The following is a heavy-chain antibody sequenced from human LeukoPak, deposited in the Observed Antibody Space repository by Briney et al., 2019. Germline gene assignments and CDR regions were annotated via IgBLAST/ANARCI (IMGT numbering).Heavy chain of an antibody. CDR2: ITRPGTTT. Sequence: GGSLRLSSATSGVTFSAYSLRWVRQAPGKGLEWVSHITRPGTTTYYAESVRGRFTISRDKAKNSLYLQMKSLRAEDTALYLCFQGPYLDYWGQGTLVTVSS. J-gene: IGHJ4*02. D-gene: IGHD2-21*01. CDR3: FQGPYLDY. CDR1: GVTFSAYS. V-gene: IGHV3-48*01.